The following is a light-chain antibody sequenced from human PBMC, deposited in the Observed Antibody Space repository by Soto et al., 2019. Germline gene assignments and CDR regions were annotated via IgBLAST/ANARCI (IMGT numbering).Light chain of an antibody. CDR3: LSYTITSILV. Sequence: QSALTQPASVSGSPGQSITISCTGTNSDVGAYNYVSWFQQHPGRAPKLIIFEVSNRPSGVSHRFSGSKSGNTASLTISGLQTEDEADYYCLSYTITSILVFGGGTKLT. V-gene: IGLV2-14*01. CDR1: NSDVGAYNY. J-gene: IGLJ3*02. CDR2: EVS.